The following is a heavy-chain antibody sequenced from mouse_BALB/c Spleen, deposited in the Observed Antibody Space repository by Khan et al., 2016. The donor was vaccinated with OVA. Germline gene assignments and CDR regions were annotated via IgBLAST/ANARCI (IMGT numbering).Heavy chain of an antibody. D-gene: IGHD2-14*01. Sequence: VQLQQSGAELARPGASVKMSRKASGYTFTSYTMHWVKQRPGQGLEWIGYINPSSGYTNYNQKFKDKATLTADKSSSTAYMQLSSLTSEDSAVYYFAREGAYYRSDGWFAYWGQGTLVTVSA. CDR1: GYTFTSYT. V-gene: IGHV1-4*01. CDR3: AREGAYYRSDGWFAY. J-gene: IGHJ3*01. CDR2: INPSSGYT.